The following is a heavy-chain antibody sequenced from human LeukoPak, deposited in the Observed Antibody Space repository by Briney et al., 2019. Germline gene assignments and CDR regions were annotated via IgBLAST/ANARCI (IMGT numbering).Heavy chain of an antibody. V-gene: IGHV1-46*01. J-gene: IGHJ4*02. CDR2: INPSGGST. D-gene: IGHD4-11*01. Sequence: ASVKVSCKASGYTFTSYYMHWVRQAPGQGLEWMGIINPSGGSTSYAQKFQGRVTMTRDMSTSTVYMELSSLRSEDTAVYYCARDQVGVNDYSNYDLDYWGQGTLVTVSS. CDR1: GYTFTSYY. CDR3: ARDQVGVNDYSNYDLDY.